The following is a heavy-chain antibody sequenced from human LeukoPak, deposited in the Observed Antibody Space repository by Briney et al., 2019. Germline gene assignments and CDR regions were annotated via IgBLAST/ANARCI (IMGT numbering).Heavy chain of an antibody. J-gene: IGHJ4*02. CDR2: ISWNSGSI. D-gene: IGHD6-25*01. V-gene: IGHV3-9*01. CDR1: GFTFDDYA. CDR3: AKDMWSEQRLDAGCFDY. Sequence: SLRLSCAASGFTFDDYAMHWVRQAPGKGLEWVSGISWNSGSIGYADSVKGRFTISRDNAKNSLYLQMNSLRAEDTALYYCAKDMWSEQRLDAGCFDYWGQGTLVTVSS.